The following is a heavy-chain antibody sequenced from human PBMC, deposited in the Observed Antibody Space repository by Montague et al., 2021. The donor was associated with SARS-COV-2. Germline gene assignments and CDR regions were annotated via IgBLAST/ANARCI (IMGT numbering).Heavy chain of an antibody. J-gene: IGHJ4*02. CDR3: VRGAAAGPFDF. D-gene: IGHD6-13*01. V-gene: IGHV3-20*04. CDR2: IKRKGDST. CDR1: GFTFDDYG. Sequence: SLRLSCAASGFTFDDYGMSWVRQAPGKGPEWVSGIKRKGDSTGYEDSVKGRFTISRDNAKNSLYLQMNSLRAEDTALYYCVRGAAAGPFDFWGQGTLVTVSS.